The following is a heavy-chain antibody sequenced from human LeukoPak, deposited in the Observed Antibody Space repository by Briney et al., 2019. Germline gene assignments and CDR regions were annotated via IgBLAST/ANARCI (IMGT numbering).Heavy chain of an antibody. J-gene: IGHJ4*02. CDR2: IRHDGSNK. V-gene: IGHV3-30*02. Sequence: PGGSLRLSCAASGFTFSSYGMHWVRQAPGKGLEWVAFIRHDGSNKYYADSVKGRFTISGDNSKNTLYLQMNSLRAEDTAVYYCAKDAYCSSTSCYQYWGQGTLVTVSS. CDR3: AKDAYCSSTSCYQY. D-gene: IGHD2-2*01. CDR1: GFTFSSYG.